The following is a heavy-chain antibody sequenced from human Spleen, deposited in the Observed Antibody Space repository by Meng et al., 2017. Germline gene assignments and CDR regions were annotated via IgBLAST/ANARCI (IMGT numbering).Heavy chain of an antibody. CDR2: IYSGGST. J-gene: IGHJ4*02. V-gene: IGHV3-66*02. Sequence: GESLKISCAASGFTVNSNYMSWVRQAPGKGLEWVSLIYSGGSTYYADSVKGRFTISRDNSKNTLFLQMNSLRTEDTAVYYCARVVRYYYDTSGYYYLDYWGQGTLVTVSS. CDR3: ARVVRYYYDTSGYYYLDY. D-gene: IGHD3-22*01. CDR1: GFTVNSNY.